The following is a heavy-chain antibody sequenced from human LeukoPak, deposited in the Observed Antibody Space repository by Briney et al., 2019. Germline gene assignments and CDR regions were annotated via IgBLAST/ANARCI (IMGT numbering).Heavy chain of an antibody. CDR1: GFTFSKHA. CDR3: ARRGPNWLFFDY. Sequence: GGPLRLFCAASGFTFSKHAMRWVRDARGKGRVWVSTISWSGESTYYADSVKDRLTISGDNSKNTLYLQMNSLRAEDTAVYDCARRGPNWLFFDYWGRGTLVTVSS. V-gene: IGHV3-23*01. D-gene: IGHD3-9*01. CDR2: ISWSGEST. J-gene: IGHJ4*02.